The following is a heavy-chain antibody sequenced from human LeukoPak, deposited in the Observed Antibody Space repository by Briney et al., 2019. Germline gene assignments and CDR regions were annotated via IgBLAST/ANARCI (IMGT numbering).Heavy chain of an antibody. CDR3: ARVGSGSYYNDLDY. D-gene: IGHD3-10*01. V-gene: IGHV1-18*01. J-gene: IGHJ4*02. CDR1: GYTFTSYG. Sequence: ASVKVSCKASGYTFTSYGISWVRQAPGQGLERMGWISAYNGNTNYAQKLQGRVTMTTDTSTSTAYMELRSLRSDDTAVYYCARVGSGSYYNDLDYWGQGTLVTVSS. CDR2: ISAYNGNT.